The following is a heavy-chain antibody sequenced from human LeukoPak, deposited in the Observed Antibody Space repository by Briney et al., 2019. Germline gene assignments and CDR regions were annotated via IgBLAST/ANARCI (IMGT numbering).Heavy chain of an antibody. D-gene: IGHD3-3*01. CDR1: GFTFSNAW. CDR3: ASRITIFGVVITPLGPDMDV. CDR2: INHSGSS. V-gene: IGHV4-34*01. J-gene: IGHJ6*02. Sequence: NTGGSLRLSCAASGFTFSNAWMSWVRQAPGKGLEWIGEINHSGSSNYNPSLKSRVTISVDTSKNQFSLKLSSVTAADTAVYYCASRITIFGVVITPLGPDMDVWGQGTTVTVSS.